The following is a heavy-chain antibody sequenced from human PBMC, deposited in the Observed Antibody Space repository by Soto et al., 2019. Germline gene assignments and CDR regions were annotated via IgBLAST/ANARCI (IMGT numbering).Heavy chain of an antibody. CDR3: ARDRGGITVAANPLGEWFDP. CDR1: GVSIANFF. J-gene: IGHJ5*02. V-gene: IGHV4-59*08. Sequence: PSETLYLTCTVSGVSIANFFWSWIRQPPGKGLEWIGYMSQGGTTTYNPPLKGRATISVDKSKNKLSLKLTPVTAADTAMYYCARDRGGITVAANPLGEWFDPWGPGTLVTVSS. D-gene: IGHD6-19*01. CDR2: MSQGGTT.